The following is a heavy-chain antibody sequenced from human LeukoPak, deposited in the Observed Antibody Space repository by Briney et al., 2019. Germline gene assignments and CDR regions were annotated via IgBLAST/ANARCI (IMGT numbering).Heavy chain of an antibody. D-gene: IGHD3-22*01. Sequence: ASVKVSCKASGYTFTSYDINWVRQAPGQGLEWMGWISGYNGNTNYAQKLQGRVTMTTDTSTSTAYMELRSLRSDDTAVYYCARVRRDPYYYDSSGYKDKAFDYWGQGTLVTVSS. J-gene: IGHJ4*02. CDR3: ARVRRDPYYYDSSGYKDKAFDY. CDR2: ISGYNGNT. CDR1: GYTFTSYD. V-gene: IGHV1-18*01.